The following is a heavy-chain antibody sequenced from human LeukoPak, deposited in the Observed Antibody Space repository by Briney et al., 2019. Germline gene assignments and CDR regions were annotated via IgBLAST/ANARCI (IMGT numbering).Heavy chain of an antibody. CDR2: IYSGGST. J-gene: IGHJ4*02. CDR1: GFTVSSNY. CDR3: ARGYDYGSGSSYDY. Sequence: GGSLRLSCAASGFTVSSNYMSWVRQAPGKGLEWVSVIYSGGSTYYADSVKGRFIISRDNSKTTLYLQMNSLRAEDTAVYYCARGYDYGSGSSYDYWGQGTLVTVSS. D-gene: IGHD3-10*01. V-gene: IGHV3-53*01.